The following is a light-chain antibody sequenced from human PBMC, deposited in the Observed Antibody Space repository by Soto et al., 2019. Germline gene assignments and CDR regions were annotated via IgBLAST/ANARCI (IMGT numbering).Light chain of an antibody. CDR2: AAS. Sequence: DMQMTQSPFSLSASVGYRVTITCRAGQGIVRDLNWYQQKPGKAPNLLIYAASTLESGVPSRLSGSGSGTDFTLTISSLQLEDFATYYCQQNYSTPLAFGGGTKVDI. CDR3: QQNYSTPLA. V-gene: IGKV1-39*01. CDR1: QGIVRD. J-gene: IGKJ4*01.